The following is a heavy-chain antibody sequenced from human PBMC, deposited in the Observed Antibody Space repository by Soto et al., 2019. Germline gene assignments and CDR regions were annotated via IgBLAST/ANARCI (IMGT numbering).Heavy chain of an antibody. CDR2: IYYSGST. J-gene: IGHJ5*02. CDR3: ARVKYYYDSSGYNWFDP. Sequence: SETLSLTCTVSGGSISSSRYRWGWVRQPPGKGLEWIGTIYYSGSTYYNPSLKSRVTISVDTSKNQFSLKLSSVTAADTAVYYCARVKYYYDSSGYNWFDPWGQGTLVTVSS. V-gene: IGHV4-39*07. CDR1: GGSISSSRYR. D-gene: IGHD3-22*01.